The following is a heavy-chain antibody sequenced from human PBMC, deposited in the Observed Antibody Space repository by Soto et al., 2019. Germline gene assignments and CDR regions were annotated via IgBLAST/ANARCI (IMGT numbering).Heavy chain of an antibody. J-gene: IGHJ4*02. CDR2: IYYSGST. Sequence: QLQLQESGPGLVKPSETLSLTCTVSGGSISSSSYYWGWIRQPPGKGLEWIGSIYYSGSTYYNPSLKGRVTISVDTSKNQFSLKLSSVTAADTAVYYCAREGWSYCSGGSCYEAYYFDYWGQGTLVTVSS. CDR3: AREGWSYCSGGSCYEAYYFDY. D-gene: IGHD2-15*01. V-gene: IGHV4-39*02. CDR1: GGSISSSSYY.